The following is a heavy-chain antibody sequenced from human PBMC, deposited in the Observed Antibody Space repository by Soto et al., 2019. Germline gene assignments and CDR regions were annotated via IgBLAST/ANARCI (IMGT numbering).Heavy chain of an antibody. CDR2: IYYSGST. D-gene: IGHD6-13*01. V-gene: IGHV4-39*01. CDR3: ARHQSHSSSYVDP. Sequence: QLQLQESGPGLVKPSETLSLTCTVSGGSISSSSYYWGWIRQPPGKGLEWIGSIYYSGSTYYNPSLKSRVTLSVDTSKNQSALKLSSVTAADTAVYYCARHQSHSSSYVDPWGQGTLVTVSS. J-gene: IGHJ5*02. CDR1: GGSISSSSYY.